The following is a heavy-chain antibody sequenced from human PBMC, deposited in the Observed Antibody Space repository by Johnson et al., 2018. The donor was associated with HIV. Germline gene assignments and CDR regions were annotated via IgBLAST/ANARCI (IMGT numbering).Heavy chain of an antibody. CDR3: ARAWKSAFDI. V-gene: IGHV3-30*04. J-gene: IGHJ3*02. D-gene: IGHD1-1*01. CDR2: ISYDGSNK. CDR1: GFTFSSYA. Sequence: QVQLVESGGGVVQPGRSLRLSCAASGFTFSSYAMHWVRQAPGKGLEWVAVISYDGSNKYYADSVKGRFTISRDNPKNSLYLQMNSLRAEDTAVLYCARAWKSAFDIWGQGTMVTVSS.